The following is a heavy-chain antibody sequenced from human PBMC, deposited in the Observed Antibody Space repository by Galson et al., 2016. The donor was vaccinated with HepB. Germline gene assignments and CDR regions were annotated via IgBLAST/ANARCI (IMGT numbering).Heavy chain of an antibody. CDR1: GGSFNTYA. D-gene: IGHD6-25*01. Sequence: SVKVSCKASGGSFNTYAINWVRQAPGQGLEWMGGIIPNFGTPNYAPKFQGRVRITAGESTNTVYMELTSLRFDDTAMYYCAGGELAAAGREYFPHWGQGTLVTVSS. V-gene: IGHV1-69*13. CDR3: AGGELAAAGREYFPH. CDR2: IIPNFGTP. J-gene: IGHJ1*01.